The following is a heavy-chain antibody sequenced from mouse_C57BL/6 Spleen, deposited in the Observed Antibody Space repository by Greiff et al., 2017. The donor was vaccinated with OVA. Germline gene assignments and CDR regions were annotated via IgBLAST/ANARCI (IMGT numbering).Heavy chain of an antibody. D-gene: IGHD3-2*02. CDR1: GFTFSSYT. CDR3: ARHDSSGYYFGY. CDR2: ISGGGGNT. Sequence: EVMLVESGGGLVKPGGSLKLSCAASGFTFSSYTMSWVRQTPEKRLEWVATISGGGGNTYYPDSVKGRFTISRDNAKNTLYLQVCSLRSEDTAVYYCARHDSSGYYFGYWGQGTTLTVSS. J-gene: IGHJ2*01. V-gene: IGHV5-9*01.